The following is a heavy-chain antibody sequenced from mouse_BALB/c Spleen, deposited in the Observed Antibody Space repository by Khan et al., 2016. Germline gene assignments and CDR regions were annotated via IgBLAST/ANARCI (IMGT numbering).Heavy chain of an antibody. J-gene: IGHJ3*01. V-gene: IGHV14-3*02. Sequence: VQLQQSGAELVKPGASVKLSCTASGFNIKDTYMHWVKQRPEQGLEWIGRIDPANGNTKYDTKFQGKATITADTSSNTAYLQLSRLTSEDTAVYSSARSPYDYDVGFAYWGQGTLVTVSA. CDR2: IDPANGNT. D-gene: IGHD2-4*01. CDR3: ARSPYDYDVGFAY. CDR1: GFNIKDTY.